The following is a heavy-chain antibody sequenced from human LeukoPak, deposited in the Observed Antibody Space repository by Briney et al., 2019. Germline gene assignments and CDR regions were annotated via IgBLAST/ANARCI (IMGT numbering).Heavy chain of an antibody. D-gene: IGHD2-15*01. CDR3: VRDGGFYYTASPNSWFDP. V-gene: IGHV4-38-2*02. CDR1: GFSISSDDC. J-gene: IGHJ5*02. CDR2: ISNRGSP. Sequence: SETLSLTCLVPGFSISSDDCWGWIRQPPGQGLEWIGSISNRGSPYYNPSLKSRVTMSVDTPNNHFSLRLSSVTAADTAVYYCVRDGGFYYTASPNSWFDPWGQGTLVTVSS.